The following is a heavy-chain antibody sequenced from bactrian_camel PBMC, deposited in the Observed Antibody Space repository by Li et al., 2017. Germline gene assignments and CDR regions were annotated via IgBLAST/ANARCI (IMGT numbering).Heavy chain of an antibody. CDR3: AGAAPDYGGNCPTREAFFDY. Sequence: HVQLVESGGGSVQAGGSLRLSCAGSRYQRHNYCMGWFKEVPGREREAVATIDDDGTISYANFVKGRLTISKDNAKSTVYLQMNTLKPEDTAVYYCAGAAPDYGGNCPTREAFFDYWGQGTQVTVS. J-gene: IGHJ6*01. CDR2: IDDDGTI. D-gene: IGHD2*01. V-gene: IGHV3S53*01. CDR1: RYQRHNYC.